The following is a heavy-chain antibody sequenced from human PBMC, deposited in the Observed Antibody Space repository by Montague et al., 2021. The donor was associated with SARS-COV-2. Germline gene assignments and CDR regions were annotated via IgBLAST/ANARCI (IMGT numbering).Heavy chain of an antibody. V-gene: IGHV3-23*01. CDR3: AKCTHYYASGTYYNTYYFDH. D-gene: IGHD3-10*01. CDR1: GFIFSNYG. J-gene: IGHJ4*02. Sequence: SLRLSCAASGFIFSNYGMSWVRQAPGKGLEWVSLISDTGANTHYADSVKGRFTISRDNSKNTVLLQMNSLRAEDTAVYYCAKCTHYYASGTYYNTYYFDHWGQGTLVTVSS. CDR2: ISDTGANT.